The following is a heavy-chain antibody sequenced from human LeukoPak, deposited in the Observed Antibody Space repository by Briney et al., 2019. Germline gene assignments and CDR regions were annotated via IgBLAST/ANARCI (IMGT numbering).Heavy chain of an antibody. V-gene: IGHV3-21*01. CDR3: ARVPVAGTATDY. CDR2: ISPSGAYI. J-gene: IGHJ4*02. Sequence: PGGSLRLTCAASGFTLNTYGMNWVRQAPGKGLEWVSSISPSGAYIYYADSVKARFTISRDNAKNSLYLQMNSLRAEDTAVYYCARVPVAGTATDYWGQGTLVTVSS. D-gene: IGHD6-19*01. CDR1: GFTLNTYG.